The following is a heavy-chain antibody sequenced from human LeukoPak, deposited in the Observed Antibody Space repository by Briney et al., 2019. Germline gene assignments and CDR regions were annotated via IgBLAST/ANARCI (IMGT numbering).Heavy chain of an antibody. V-gene: IGHV3-48*01. CDR3: AKAMTTVVTPGVFDY. J-gene: IGHJ4*02. CDR1: GFTFSSYA. D-gene: IGHD4-23*01. CDR2: ISSSSSTI. Sequence: GGSLRLSCAASGFTFSSYAMSWVRQAPGKGLEWVSYISSSSSTIYYADSVKGRFTISRDNAKNSLYLQMNSLRAEDTAVYYCAKAMTTVVTPGVFDYWGQGTLVTVSS.